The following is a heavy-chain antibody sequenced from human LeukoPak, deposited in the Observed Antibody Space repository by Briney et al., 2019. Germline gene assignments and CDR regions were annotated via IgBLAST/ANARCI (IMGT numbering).Heavy chain of an antibody. J-gene: IGHJ3*02. V-gene: IGHV3-21*01. CDR1: GFTFSSYS. D-gene: IGHD3-22*01. CDR3: ARYYYDSSGYPTGAFDI. Sequence: GGSLRLSCAASGFTFSSYSMNWVRQAPGKGLEWVSSISSSSSYIYYADSVKGRLTISRDNAKNSLYLQMNSLRAEDTAVYYCARYYYDSSGYPTGAFDIWGQGTMVTVSS. CDR2: ISSSSSYI.